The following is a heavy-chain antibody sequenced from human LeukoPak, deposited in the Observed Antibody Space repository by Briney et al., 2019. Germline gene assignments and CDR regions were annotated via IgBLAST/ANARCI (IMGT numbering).Heavy chain of an antibody. D-gene: IGHD3-16*01. CDR2: IKEDGSEK. CDR1: GFTFRSDW. J-gene: IGHJ1*01. Sequence: GGSLRLSCVASGFTFRSDWMSWVRQAPGKRLEWVANIKEDGSEKYYLDSVKGRFTISRDNAKNSLYLHMNSLRAEDTAVYYCARDLALGTPWGQGTLVSVSS. CDR3: ARDLALGTP. V-gene: IGHV3-7*01.